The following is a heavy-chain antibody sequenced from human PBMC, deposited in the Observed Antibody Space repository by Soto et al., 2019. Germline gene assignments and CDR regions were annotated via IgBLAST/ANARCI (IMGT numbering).Heavy chain of an antibody. Sequence: GGSLRLSCTASGFTFGDYAMSWFRQAPGKGLEWVGFIRSKAYGGTTEYAASVKGRFTISRDDSKSIAYLQMNSLKTEDTAVYYCTREAGSSWYEEVNWFDPWGQGTLVTVSS. CDR1: GFTFGDYA. D-gene: IGHD6-13*01. CDR3: TREAGSSWYEEVNWFDP. V-gene: IGHV3-49*03. CDR2: IRSKAYGGTT. J-gene: IGHJ5*02.